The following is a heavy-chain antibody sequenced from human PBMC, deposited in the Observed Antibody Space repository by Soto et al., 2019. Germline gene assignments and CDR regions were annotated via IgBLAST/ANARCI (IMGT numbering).Heavy chain of an antibody. CDR3: ARDGDYYDSSGYDFGFDP. CDR2: ISAYNGNT. CDR1: GYTFTSYG. Sequence: ASVKVSCKASGYTFTSYGISWVRQAPGQWLEWMGWISAYNGNTNYAQKLQGRVTMTTDTSTSTAYMELRSLRSDDTAVYYCARDGDYYDSSGYDFGFDPWGQGTLVTVSS. D-gene: IGHD3-22*01. J-gene: IGHJ5*02. V-gene: IGHV1-18*04.